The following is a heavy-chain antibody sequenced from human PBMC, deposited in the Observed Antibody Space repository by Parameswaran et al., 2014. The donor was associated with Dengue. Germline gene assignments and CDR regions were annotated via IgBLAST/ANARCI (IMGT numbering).Heavy chain of an antibody. D-gene: IGHD3-16*01. CDR2: INHSGST. CDR3: ARGRGRYYGMDV. Sequence: VRQMPGKGLEWIGEINHSGSTNYSPSLKSRVTISVDTSKKQFSLRLSSVTAADTAVYYCARGRGRYYGMDVWGQGTTVTVSS. J-gene: IGHJ6*02. V-gene: IGHV4-34*01.